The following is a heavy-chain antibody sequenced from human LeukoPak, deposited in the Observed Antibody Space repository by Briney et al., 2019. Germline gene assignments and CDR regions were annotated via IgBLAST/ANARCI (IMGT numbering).Heavy chain of an antibody. J-gene: IGHJ4*02. D-gene: IGHD5-12*01. CDR3: ARGLWVGYDSLLGPKPFDC. V-gene: IGHV1-46*02. Sequence: ASVKVSCKASGYTFNSYYVHWVRQAPGQGLQWMGIINPTGGSTSYAQNFQGRVTMTSDTSASTVYLELDSLRSEDTAVYYCARGLWVGYDSLLGPKPFDCWGQGTLVTVSS. CDR1: GYTFNSYY. CDR2: INPTGGST.